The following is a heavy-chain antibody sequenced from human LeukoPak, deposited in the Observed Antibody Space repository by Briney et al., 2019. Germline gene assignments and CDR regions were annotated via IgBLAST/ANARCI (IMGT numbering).Heavy chain of an antibody. CDR2: INTDGSTT. D-gene: IGHD5-12*01. V-gene: IGHV3-74*01. CDR3: ARESKIVATMGNWFDP. CDR1: GFTFSSYW. J-gene: IGHJ5*02. Sequence: GGSLRLSCAASGFTFSSYWMHWVRQAPGKGLVWVSRINTDGSTTNYADSVKGRFTISRDNAKNTLYLQMYSLRAEDTAVYYCARESKIVATMGNWFDPWGQGTLVTVSS.